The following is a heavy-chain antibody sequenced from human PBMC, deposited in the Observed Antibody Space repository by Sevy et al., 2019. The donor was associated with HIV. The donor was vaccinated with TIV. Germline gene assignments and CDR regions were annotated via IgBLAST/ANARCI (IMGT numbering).Heavy chain of an antibody. D-gene: IGHD3-22*01. CDR1: GFTFSNAW. V-gene: IGHV3-15*01. CDR3: TAYYYDSSGYYYGRAFDI. J-gene: IGHJ3*02. Sequence: LSLTCAASGFTFSNAWMSWVRQAPGKGLEWVGRIKSKTDGGTTDYAAPVKGRFTISRDDSKNTLYLQKNSLKTEDTAVYYCTAYYYDSSGYYYGRAFDIWGQGTMVTVSS. CDR2: IKSKTDGGTT.